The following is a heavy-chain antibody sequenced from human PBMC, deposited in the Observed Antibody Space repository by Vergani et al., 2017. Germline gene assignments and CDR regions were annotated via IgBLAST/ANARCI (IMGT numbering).Heavy chain of an antibody. J-gene: IGHJ4*02. D-gene: IGHD3-16*01. CDR3: TSFPTETSEYYDSTGYYHRFFEK. V-gene: IGHV1-2*02. CDR1: GYTFTGYY. CDR2: INPKNGLT. Sequence: QVQLVQSGAEVKRPGASVKVFCKASGYTFTGYYLHWVRLASGQGLEWMGWINPKNGLTKYAQRFQGRVSLTRDTSITTAFMELSSLRSDDTAMYYCTSFPTETSEYYDSTGYYHRFFEKWGQGTLVTVSS.